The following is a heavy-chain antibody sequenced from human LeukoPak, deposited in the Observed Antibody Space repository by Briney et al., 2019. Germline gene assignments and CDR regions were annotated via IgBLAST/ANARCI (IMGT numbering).Heavy chain of an antibody. CDR3: ARVEETTVTPRDAYYYYYMDV. CDR1: GFTFSSYW. J-gene: IGHJ6*03. V-gene: IGHV3-7*01. D-gene: IGHD4-17*01. CDR2: IKQDGSEK. Sequence: GGSLRLSCAASGFTFSSYWMSWVRQAPGKGLEWVANIKQDGSEKYYVDSVKGRFTISRDNAKNTLYLQMNSLRAEDTAVYYCARVEETTVTPRDAYYYYYMDVWGKGTTVTVSS.